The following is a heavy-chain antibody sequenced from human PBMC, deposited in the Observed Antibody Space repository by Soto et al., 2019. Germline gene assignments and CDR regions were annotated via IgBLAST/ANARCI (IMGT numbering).Heavy chain of an antibody. D-gene: IGHD3-3*01. CDR1: ADSISSSSYY. CDR3: ASTVLRSLEWLLPRPYFDY. J-gene: IGHJ4*02. V-gene: IGHV4-39*01. CDR2: IYYSGAA. Sequence: SGTLSLTCTVSADSISSSSYYWGWIRQPPGKGLEWIGSIYYSGAAYYNPSLQSRLTISVDTSKNQFSLQLSSATAADTAVYYCASTVLRSLEWLLPRPYFDYWGQGALVTVSS.